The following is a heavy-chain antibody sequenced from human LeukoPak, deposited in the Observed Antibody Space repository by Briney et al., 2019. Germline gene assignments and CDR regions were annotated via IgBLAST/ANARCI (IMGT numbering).Heavy chain of an antibody. J-gene: IGHJ3*02. V-gene: IGHV4-4*07. Sequence: PSETLSLTCTVSGGSISSYYWSWIRQPAGKGLEWIGRIYTSGSTNYNPSLKSRVTMSVDTSKNQFSLKLSSVTAADTAVYYCARDSGSGWYQDAFDIWGQGTMVTVSS. CDR3: ARDSGSGWYQDAFDI. CDR2: IYTSGST. D-gene: IGHD6-19*01. CDR1: GGSISSYY.